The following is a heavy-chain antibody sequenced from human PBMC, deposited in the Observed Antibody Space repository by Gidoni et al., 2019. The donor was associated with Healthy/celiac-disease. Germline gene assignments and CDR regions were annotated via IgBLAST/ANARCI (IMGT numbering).Heavy chain of an antibody. J-gene: IGHJ5*02. D-gene: IGHD3-10*01. Sequence: QAQLVQSGAEVKKPGASVKVSCKASVYTFTSYGISWVRQAPGQVLEWMGWISAYNGNTAYQQKHQGRVNMTTDKPTSTHYMGVGSRRSDDTAVYYCARGGGCGETWGQGTLVTVSS. CDR3: ARGGGCGET. CDR2: ISAYNGNT. CDR1: VYTFTSYG. V-gene: IGHV1-18*04.